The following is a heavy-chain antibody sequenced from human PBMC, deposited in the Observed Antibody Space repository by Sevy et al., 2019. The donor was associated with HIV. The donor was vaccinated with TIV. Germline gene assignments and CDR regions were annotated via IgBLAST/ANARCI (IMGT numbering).Heavy chain of an antibody. Sequence: SETLSLTCAVDGGSFSAYYWSWIRQPPGKGLEWIGEINHSGSTNYNPSLMTRVTISVDTSKNQFSLKLSSVTAADTAVYYCARVYSSSNNWFDPWGQGTLVTVSS. CDR1: GGSFSAYY. D-gene: IGHD6-6*01. CDR3: ARVYSSSNNWFDP. V-gene: IGHV4-34*01. CDR2: INHSGST. J-gene: IGHJ5*02.